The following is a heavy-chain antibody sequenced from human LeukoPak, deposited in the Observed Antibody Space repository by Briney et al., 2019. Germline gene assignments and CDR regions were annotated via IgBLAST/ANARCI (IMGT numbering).Heavy chain of an antibody. Sequence: PSETLSLTCAVYGGSFSGYYWSWIRQPPGKGLEWIGEINHSGSTNYNPSLKSRVTISVDTSKNQFSLKLSSVTAADTAVYYCARDLDTAMVNYFDYWGQGTLVTVSS. D-gene: IGHD5-18*01. CDR1: GGSFSGYY. CDR2: INHSGST. J-gene: IGHJ4*02. CDR3: ARDLDTAMVNYFDY. V-gene: IGHV4-34*01.